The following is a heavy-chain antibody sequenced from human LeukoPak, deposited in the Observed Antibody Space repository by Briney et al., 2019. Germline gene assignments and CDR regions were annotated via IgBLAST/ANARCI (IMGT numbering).Heavy chain of an antibody. V-gene: IGHV7-4-1*02. Sequence: GASVKVSCKASGYTFTSYAMNWVRQAPGQGLEWMGWINTNTGNPTYAQGFTGRFVFSLDTSVSTAYLQISSLKAEDTAVHYCAREINGGVYSYGYGLVYWGQGTLVTVSS. D-gene: IGHD5-18*01. J-gene: IGHJ4*02. CDR3: AREINGGVYSYGYGLVY. CDR2: INTNTGNP. CDR1: GYTFTSYA.